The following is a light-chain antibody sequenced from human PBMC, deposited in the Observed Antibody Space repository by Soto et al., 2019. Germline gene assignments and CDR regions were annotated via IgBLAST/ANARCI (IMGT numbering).Light chain of an antibody. CDR2: GAS. CDR3: QQSYTAPFT. J-gene: IGKJ3*01. Sequence: DIQMTQSPSSLSASVGDTVTIACRASRSISNTLNWYQQKPRKAPNLLISGASTLQRGFPSRFSGSGSGTTFTLTISSLQPDEFAIYFCQQSYTAPFTFGPGTKVEIK. V-gene: IGKV1-39*01. CDR1: RSISNT.